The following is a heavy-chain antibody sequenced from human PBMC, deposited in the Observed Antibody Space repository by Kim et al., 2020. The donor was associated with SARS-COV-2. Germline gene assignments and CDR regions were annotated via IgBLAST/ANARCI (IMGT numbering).Heavy chain of an antibody. J-gene: IGHJ5*02. Sequence: SVKVSCKASGGTFSSYAISWVRQAPGQGLEWMGRIIPILGIANYAQKFQGRVTITADKSTSTAYMELSSLRSEDTAVYYCARDLSGQTGYSSGWYGGGYWFDPWGQGTLVTVSS. D-gene: IGHD6-19*01. CDR2: IIPILGIA. CDR1: GGTFSSYA. CDR3: ARDLSGQTGYSSGWYGGGYWFDP. V-gene: IGHV1-69*04.